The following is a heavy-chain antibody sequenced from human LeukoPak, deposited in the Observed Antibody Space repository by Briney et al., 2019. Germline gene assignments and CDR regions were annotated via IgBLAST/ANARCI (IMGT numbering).Heavy chain of an antibody. CDR1: GFTFDDYA. D-gene: IGHD1-1*01. CDR3: ASTTGTKFLDY. V-gene: IGHV3-9*01. J-gene: IGHJ4*02. Sequence: GGSLRLSCAASGFTFDDYAMHWVRQAPGKGLEWVSGISWNSGSIGYADSVKGRFTISRDNAKNSPYLQMNSLRAEDTAVYYCASTTGTKFLDYWGQGTLVTVSS. CDR2: ISWNSGSI.